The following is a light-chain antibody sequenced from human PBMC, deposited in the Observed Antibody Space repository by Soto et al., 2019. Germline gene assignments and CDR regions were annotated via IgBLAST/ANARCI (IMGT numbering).Light chain of an antibody. V-gene: IGKV1-17*01. Sequence: DIQMTQSRSSLSASVGDRVTITCRASQAIRNDVGWYQQKPGKDPKRLIYVASRLESGVPSRFSGSGFGTEFTLPITGLHPEDFATYYCLQHNNYPWTFGQGTRVEIK. CDR2: VAS. CDR3: LQHNNYPWT. J-gene: IGKJ1*01. CDR1: QAIRND.